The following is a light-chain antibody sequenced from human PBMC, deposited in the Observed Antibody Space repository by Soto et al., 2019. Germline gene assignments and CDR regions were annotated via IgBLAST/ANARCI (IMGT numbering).Light chain of an antibody. V-gene: IGLV1-40*01. CDR3: QSYDNSLSGSWV. Sequence: QSVLTQPPSVSWAPGQRVTISCTGSSSNIGAGFDVHWYHQIAGTAPKLLIYGNSNRPSGVPDRFSGSKSGTSASLAINGLQAEDEAQYYCQSYDNSLSGSWVFGGGTKVTVL. CDR2: GNS. J-gene: IGLJ3*02. CDR1: SSNIGAGFD.